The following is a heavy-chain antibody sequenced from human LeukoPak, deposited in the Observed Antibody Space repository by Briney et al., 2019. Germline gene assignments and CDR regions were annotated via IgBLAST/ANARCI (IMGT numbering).Heavy chain of an antibody. D-gene: IGHD1-14*01. V-gene: IGHV4-34*01. CDR3: ARPVSDY. J-gene: IGHJ4*02. CDR2: INHSGST. CDR1: GGSFSGYY. Sequence: SETLSLTCAVYGGSFSGYYWSWIRQPPGKGLEWIGEINHSGSTNYNPSLKSRVTISVDTSKNQFSLKLSSVTAADTAVYYCARPVSDYWGQGTLVTVSS.